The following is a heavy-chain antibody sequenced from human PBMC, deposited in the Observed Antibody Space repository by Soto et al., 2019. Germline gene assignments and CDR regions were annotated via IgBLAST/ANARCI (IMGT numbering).Heavy chain of an antibody. Sequence: GSLRLSCAASGLTFSSFGMHWVRQAPGKGLEWVAVIWYDGSKQFYANSVKGRFTISRDNSKNTLYLQMSSLRVEDTAVYYCVGYTYGPPGFDYWGQGALVTVSS. V-gene: IGHV3-33*01. J-gene: IGHJ4*02. CDR1: GLTFSSFG. D-gene: IGHD5-18*01. CDR3: VGYTYGPPGFDY. CDR2: IWYDGSKQ.